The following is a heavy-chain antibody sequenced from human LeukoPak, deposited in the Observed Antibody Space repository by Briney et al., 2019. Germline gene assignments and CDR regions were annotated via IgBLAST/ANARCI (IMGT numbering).Heavy chain of an antibody. D-gene: IGHD3-10*01. CDR2: IYPGDSDT. CDR3: ARDAMVRGVNYYYGMDV. J-gene: IGHJ6*02. Sequence: GESLKISCKGSGYSFTSYWIGWVRQMPGKGLEWMGIIYPGDSDTRYSPSFQGQVTISADKSISTAYLQWSSLKASDTAMYYCARDAMVRGVNYYYGMDVWGQGTTVTVSS. CDR1: GYSFTSYW. V-gene: IGHV5-51*01.